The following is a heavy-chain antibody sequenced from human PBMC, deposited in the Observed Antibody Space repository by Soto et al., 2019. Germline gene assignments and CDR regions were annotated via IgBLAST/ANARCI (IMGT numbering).Heavy chain of an antibody. CDR2: IYHGGST. Sequence: TLSLTCAVSGGSITSDGYSWSWIRQPPGKGLEWIGYIYHGGSTYYNPSLKSRVTISEDRSKKQFSLKLSSVTAADTAVYYCARGMEPLWLDPWGQGTLVTVSS. CDR3: ARGMEPLWLDP. V-gene: IGHV4-30-2*01. D-gene: IGHD1-1*01. J-gene: IGHJ5*02. CDR1: GGSITSDGYS.